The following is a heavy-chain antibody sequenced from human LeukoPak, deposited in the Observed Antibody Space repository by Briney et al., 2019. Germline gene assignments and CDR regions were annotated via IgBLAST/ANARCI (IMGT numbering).Heavy chain of an antibody. J-gene: IGHJ4*02. CDR1: GYTFTGYY. V-gene: IGHV1-2*02. D-gene: IGHD6-6*01. CDR3: ARHRYITSSSYFDY. CDR2: INPNSGGT. Sequence: ASVKVSCKASGYTFTGYYMHWVRQAPGQGLEWMGWINPNSGGTNYAQKFQGRVTMTRDTSISTAYMELSRLRSDDTAVYYCARHRYITSSSYFDYWGQGTLVTVSS.